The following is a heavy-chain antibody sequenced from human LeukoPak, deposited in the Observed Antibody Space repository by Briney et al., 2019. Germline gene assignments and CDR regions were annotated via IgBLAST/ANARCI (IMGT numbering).Heavy chain of an antibody. V-gene: IGHV4-59*11. J-gene: IGHJ4*02. CDR2: IYYSGST. D-gene: IGHD5-24*01. CDR3: ARDRDGYSHFDY. Sequence: SETLSLTCTGSGGSISSHYWSWIRQPPGKGLEWIGYIYYSGSTNYNPSLKSRGTISVDTSKNQFSLKLSSVTAADTAVYYCARDRDGYSHFDYWGQGTLVTVSS. CDR1: GGSISSHY.